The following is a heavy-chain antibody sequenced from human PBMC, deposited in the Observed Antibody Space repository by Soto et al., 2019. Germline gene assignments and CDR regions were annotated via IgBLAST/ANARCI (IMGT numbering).Heavy chain of an antibody. V-gene: IGHV3-23*01. CDR2: ISGSGGST. CDR3: AKDRGIVVVPAPLDAFDI. J-gene: IGHJ3*02. Sequence: SLRLSCAASGFTFSSYAMSWVRQAPGKGLEWVSAISGSGGSTYYADSVKGRFTISRDNSKNTLYLQMNSLRAEDTAVYYCAKDRGIVVVPAPLDAFDIWGQGTMVTVSS. CDR1: GFTFSSYA. D-gene: IGHD2-2*01.